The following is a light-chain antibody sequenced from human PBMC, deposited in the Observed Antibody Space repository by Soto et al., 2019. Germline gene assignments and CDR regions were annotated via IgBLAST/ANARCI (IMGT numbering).Light chain of an antibody. CDR1: QSVTSSY. Sequence: EMAVTQSPATLSVSPGERATLSCRASQSVTSSYLAWYQQKPGPAPKLLIYGASIRTSGIPDRFSGSGSGTEFTLTISSLQSEDFAVYYCQQYNNWPPITFGQGTRLEIK. V-gene: IGKV3D-15*01. CDR3: QQYNNWPPIT. CDR2: GAS. J-gene: IGKJ5*01.